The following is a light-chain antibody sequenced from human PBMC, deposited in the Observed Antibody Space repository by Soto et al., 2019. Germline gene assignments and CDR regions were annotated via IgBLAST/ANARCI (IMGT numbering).Light chain of an antibody. Sequence: QSALTQPASVSGSPGQSITISCTGTSSDVGGYNYVSWYQQHPGKAPKFMIYDVSNRPSRVSNRFSGSKSGNTASLTISGLQAEDEADYYCSSYTTSNTRQIVFGTGTKVTVL. V-gene: IGLV2-14*01. J-gene: IGLJ1*01. CDR1: SSDVGGYNY. CDR3: SSYTTSNTRQIV. CDR2: DVS.